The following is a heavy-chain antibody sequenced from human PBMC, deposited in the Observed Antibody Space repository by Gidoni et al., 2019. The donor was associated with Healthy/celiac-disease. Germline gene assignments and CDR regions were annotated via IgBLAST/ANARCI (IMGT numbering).Heavy chain of an antibody. Sequence: QVQLVESGGGVVQPGGSLRLSCAASGFTFSTYGMHWVRQAPGKGLEWVAFIRYDGSNKYYADSVKGRFTISRDNSKNTLYLQMNSLRAEDTAVYYCAKMALNNWNDLGPVDYWGQGTLVTVSS. J-gene: IGHJ4*02. V-gene: IGHV3-30*02. CDR1: GFTFSTYG. D-gene: IGHD1-20*01. CDR3: AKMALNNWNDLGPVDY. CDR2: IRYDGSNK.